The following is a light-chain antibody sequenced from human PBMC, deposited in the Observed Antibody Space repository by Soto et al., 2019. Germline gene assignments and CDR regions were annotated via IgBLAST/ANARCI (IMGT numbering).Light chain of an antibody. J-gene: IGKJ1*01. CDR2: GAS. CDR3: QQYGDSPRT. V-gene: IGKV3-20*01. Sequence: EIVLTQSPGTLSLSPGERATLSCRASQSINNNYLAWYQQKRGQAPRLLIYGASSSATGIPDRFSGSGSGTDLTLSISRLEPDDFAVYYCQQYGDSPRTFGQGTNVEI. CDR1: QSINNNY.